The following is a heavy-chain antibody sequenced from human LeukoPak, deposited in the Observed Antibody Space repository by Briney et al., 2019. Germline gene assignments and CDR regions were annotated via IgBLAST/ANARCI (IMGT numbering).Heavy chain of an antibody. CDR3: ARDNWLDPLYGMDV. CDR1: GGFISIYY. CDR2: IYTIGST. J-gene: IGHJ6*02. V-gene: IGHV4-4*07. D-gene: IGHD1-20*01. Sequence: SETLSLTCTVSGGFISIYYWRWIRQPAGRGLEWIGRIYTIGSTNYNPSLKSRVTMSVDTSKSQFSLKLSSVTAADTAVYYCARDNWLDPLYGMDVWGQGTTVTVSS.